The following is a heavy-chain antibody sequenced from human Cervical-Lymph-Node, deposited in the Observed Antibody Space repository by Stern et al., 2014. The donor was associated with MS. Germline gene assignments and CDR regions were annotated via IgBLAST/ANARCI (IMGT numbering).Heavy chain of an antibody. Sequence: VNLKESGPMLVKPTQTLKLTCTFSGFSFNTSGVGVVWIRQPPGKALEWLSVIYWDADKRYSPTLKHRLTITKDTSKTQVVLTVTNVDRLDTGTYYGAHTLVTSDEGFGMDVWGQGTTVTVPS. CDR2: IYWDADK. D-gene: IGHD2-21*02. J-gene: IGHJ6*02. CDR3: AHTLVTSDEGFGMDV. V-gene: IGHV2-5*02. CDR1: GFSFNTSGVG.